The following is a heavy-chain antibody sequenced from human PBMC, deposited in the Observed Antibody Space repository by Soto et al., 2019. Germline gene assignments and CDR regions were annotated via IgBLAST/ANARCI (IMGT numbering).Heavy chain of an antibody. CDR2: INHSGST. CDR3: ARGGGKQLVRTGYYMDV. D-gene: IGHD6-6*01. CDR1: GGSFSGYY. V-gene: IGHV4-34*01. J-gene: IGHJ6*03. Sequence: SETLSLTCAVYGGSFSGYYWSWIRQPPGKGLEWIGEINHSGSTNYNPSLKSRVTISVDTSKNQFSLKLSSVTAADTAVYYCARGGGKQLVRTGYYMDVWGKGTTVTVSS.